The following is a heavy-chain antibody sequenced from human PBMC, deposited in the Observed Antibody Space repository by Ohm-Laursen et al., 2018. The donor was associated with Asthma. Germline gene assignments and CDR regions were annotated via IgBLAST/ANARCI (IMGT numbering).Heavy chain of an antibody. Sequence: ASVKVSCKTSGYSFTDYYINWVRQAPGQGLEWMGRIHPNNGDTNYAQNFRGRVTFTRDTSIRIAYMELTSLSSDDTAVYFCARDLGHISNWYTEYLQYWGQGPLVTVSS. CDR3: ARDLGHISNWYTEYLQY. D-gene: IGHD6-13*01. CDR2: IHPNNGDT. V-gene: IGHV1-2*06. CDR1: GYSFTDYY. J-gene: IGHJ1*01.